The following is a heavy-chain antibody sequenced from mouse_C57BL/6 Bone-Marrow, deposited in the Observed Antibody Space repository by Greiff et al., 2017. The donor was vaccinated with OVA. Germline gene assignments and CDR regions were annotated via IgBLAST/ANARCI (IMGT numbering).Heavy chain of an antibody. CDR2: ISDGGSYT. CDR3: AGEYYYGSSHYYFDY. Sequence: EVKLMESGGGLVKPGGSLKLSCAASGFTFSSYAMSWVRQTPEKRLEWVATISDGGSYTSYPDNVKGRFTISRDNAKNNLYLQMSQLKSEDTAMYYCAGEYYYGSSHYYFDYWGQGTTLTVSS. D-gene: IGHD1-1*01. J-gene: IGHJ2*01. V-gene: IGHV5-4*01. CDR1: GFTFSSYA.